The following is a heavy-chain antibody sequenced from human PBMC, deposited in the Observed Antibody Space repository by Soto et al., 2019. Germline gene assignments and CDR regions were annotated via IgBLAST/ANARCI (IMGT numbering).Heavy chain of an antibody. CDR3: ARDHLGHPLTDYGDYGGYFDY. J-gene: IGHJ4*02. CDR1: GFTFSSYA. D-gene: IGHD4-17*01. Sequence: QVQLVESGGGVVQPGRSLRLSCAASGFTFSSYAMHWVRQAPGKGLEWVAVISYDGSNKYYADSVKGRFTISRDNSKNTLYLQMNSLRAEDTAVYYCARDHLGHPLTDYGDYGGYFDYWGQGTLVTVSS. CDR2: ISYDGSNK. V-gene: IGHV3-30-3*01.